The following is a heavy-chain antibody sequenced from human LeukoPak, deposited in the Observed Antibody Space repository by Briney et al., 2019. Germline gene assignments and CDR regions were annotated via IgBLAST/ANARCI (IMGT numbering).Heavy chain of an antibody. Sequence: GGSLRLSCAASGFTFSSYNMNWVRQAPGKGLEWVSSISSSSSSYIYYADSVKGRFTISRDNAKNSLYLQVNSLRAEDTAVYYCARDLGQYYDTSDNWFDPWGQGTLVTVSS. CDR1: GFTFSSYN. CDR2: ISSSSSSYI. V-gene: IGHV3-21*01. J-gene: IGHJ5*02. D-gene: IGHD3-22*01. CDR3: ARDLGQYYDTSDNWFDP.